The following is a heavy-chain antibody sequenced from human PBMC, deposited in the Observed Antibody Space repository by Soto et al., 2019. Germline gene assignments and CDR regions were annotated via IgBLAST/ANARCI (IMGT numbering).Heavy chain of an antibody. Sequence: GASVKVSCKASGGTLSSFINYPINWVRQAPGQGLERMGGIVPNVGTVNYAQKFQGRVTITADKSTGTAYMEVSSLRSEDTALYYCARRDTSGFLRYFDNWGQGTLVTVSS. D-gene: IGHD3-3*01. CDR2: IVPNVGTV. V-gene: IGHV1-69*06. J-gene: IGHJ4*02. CDR3: ARRDTSGFLRYFDN. CDR1: GGTLSSFINYP.